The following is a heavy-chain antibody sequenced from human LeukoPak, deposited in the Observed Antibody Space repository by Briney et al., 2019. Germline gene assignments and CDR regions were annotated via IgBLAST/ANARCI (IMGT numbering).Heavy chain of an antibody. J-gene: IGHJ4*02. V-gene: IGHV4-31*03. CDR2: IYYSGST. CDR1: GGSISSGDYY. Sequence: PSQTLSLTCTVSGGSISSGDYYWSWIRQHPGKGLEWIGYIYYSGSTYYNPSFKSRVTISVDTSNNQFSLKLNSVTAADTAVYYCARDLSGYGDFDYWGQGTLVTVSS. CDR3: ARDLSGYGDFDY. D-gene: IGHD5-12*01.